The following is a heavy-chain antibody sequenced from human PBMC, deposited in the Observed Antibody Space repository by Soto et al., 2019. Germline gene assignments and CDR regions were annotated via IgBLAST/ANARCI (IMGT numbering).Heavy chain of an antibody. D-gene: IGHD4-17*01. V-gene: IGHV4-39*01. CDR2: IYYSGDT. J-gene: IGHJ4*02. Sequence: SETLSLTCTVSGGSISTSDSYWGWIHQTPGKGLEWIANIYYSGDTYYNPSLKSRVSISKDTSKNQFSLNLSSVTAADTAVYYCARHLTRDPECDYEVWGQGTLVTVSS. CDR3: ARHLTRDPECDYEV. CDR1: GGSISTSDSY.